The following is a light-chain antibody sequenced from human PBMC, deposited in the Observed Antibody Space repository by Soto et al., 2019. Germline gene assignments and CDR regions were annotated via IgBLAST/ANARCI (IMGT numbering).Light chain of an antibody. Sequence: QSVLTQPASVSGSPGQSIAISCTGTISDVGAYNLVSWYQQHPGKAPKAVIYEVTKRPAGVSSRFSGSKSGNTASLTISGLQAEDEADYYCCSYAGGSALVFGGGTKVTV. V-gene: IGLV2-23*02. CDR1: ISDVGAYNL. CDR2: EVT. CDR3: CSYAGGSALV. J-gene: IGLJ3*02.